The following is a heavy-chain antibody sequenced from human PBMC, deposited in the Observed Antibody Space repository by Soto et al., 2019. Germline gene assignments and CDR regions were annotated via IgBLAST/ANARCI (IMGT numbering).Heavy chain of an antibody. CDR1: GGSISSYY. Sequence: KPSETLSLTCTVSGGSISSYYWSWIRQPPGKGLEWIGYIYYSGSTNYNPSLKSRVTISVDTPKNQFSLKLSSVTAADTAVYYCARVDRGYDLVEGYYYYYGMDVWGQGTTVTVSS. CDR3: ARVDRGYDLVEGYYYYYGMDV. CDR2: IYYSGST. D-gene: IGHD5-12*01. V-gene: IGHV4-59*01. J-gene: IGHJ6*02.